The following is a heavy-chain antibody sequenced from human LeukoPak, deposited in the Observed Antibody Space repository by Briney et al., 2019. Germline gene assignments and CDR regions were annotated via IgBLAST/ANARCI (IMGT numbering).Heavy chain of an antibody. D-gene: IGHD6-19*01. V-gene: IGHV4-39*01. J-gene: IGHJ5*02. CDR3: ARRIQWLAHNWFDP. CDR1: GGSISSSSYS. CDR2: IYYSGST. Sequence: SETLSLTCTVSGGSISSSSYSWGWIRQPPGKGLEWIGSIYYSGSTYYNPSLKSRVTISVDTSKNQFSPKLSSVTAADTAVYYCARRIQWLAHNWFDPWGQGTLVTVSS.